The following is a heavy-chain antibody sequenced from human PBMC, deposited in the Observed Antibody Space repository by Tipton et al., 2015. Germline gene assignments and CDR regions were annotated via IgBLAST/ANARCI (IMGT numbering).Heavy chain of an antibody. CDR3: AKDIGDYSSSSAGFDY. J-gene: IGHJ4*02. CDR1: GFTFDDYA. Sequence: GSLRLSCAASGFTFDDYAMHWVRQAPGKGLEWVSLITWDGGSTYYADSLKGRFTISRDNSKNSLYLQMNSLRAEDTALYYCAKDIGDYSSSSAGFDYWGQGTLVTVSS. V-gene: IGHV3-43D*04. D-gene: IGHD6-6*01. CDR2: ITWDGGST.